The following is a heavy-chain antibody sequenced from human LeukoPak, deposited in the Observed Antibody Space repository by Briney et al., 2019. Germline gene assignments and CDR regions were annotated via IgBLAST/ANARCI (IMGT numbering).Heavy chain of an antibody. CDR1: GFTFKSYW. D-gene: IGHD1-26*01. V-gene: IGHV3-7*01. J-gene: IGHJ4*02. CDR3: ARDRGGATL. Sequence: GGSLRLSCAASGFTFKSYWMSWVRQAPGKGLEWVANIKQDGSEKYYVDSVKGRFTISRDNAKNSLYLQMNSLRAEDTAVYYCARDRGGATLWGQGTLVTVSS. CDR2: IKQDGSEK.